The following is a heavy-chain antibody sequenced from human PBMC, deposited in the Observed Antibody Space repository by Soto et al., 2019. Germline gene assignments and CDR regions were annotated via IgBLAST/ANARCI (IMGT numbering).Heavy chain of an antibody. J-gene: IGHJ6*02. CDR1: GFSLTTGGVG. CDR3: AHRPGYGSGSHFNPYGMDG. CDR2: LYWDDDK. Sequence: QITLKESGPTLVKPTQTLTLTCTFSGFSLTTGGVGVGWIRQPPGKALEWLAILYWDDDKRYSPSLQSRLTITKDTSKNQVVLTMTNMDPVDTGTYYCAHRPGYGSGSHFNPYGMDGWGQGTTVTVSS. D-gene: IGHD3-10*01. V-gene: IGHV2-5*02.